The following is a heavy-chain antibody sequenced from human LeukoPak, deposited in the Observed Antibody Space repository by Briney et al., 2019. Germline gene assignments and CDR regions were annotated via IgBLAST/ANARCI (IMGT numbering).Heavy chain of an antibody. D-gene: IGHD3-22*01. CDR1: GYTFLKHY. CDR3: ARGRNYYDSSGYYYEGDAFDI. CDR2: INPAGGTT. J-gene: IGHJ3*02. V-gene: IGHV1-46*01. Sequence: ASVKVSCKTSGYTFLKHYIHWVRQAPGQGLEWMGIINPAGGTTKFGQRFQGRVTMTRNTSTSTVYMELSSLRSEDTAVYYCARGRNYYDSSGYYYEGDAFDIWGQGTMVTVSS.